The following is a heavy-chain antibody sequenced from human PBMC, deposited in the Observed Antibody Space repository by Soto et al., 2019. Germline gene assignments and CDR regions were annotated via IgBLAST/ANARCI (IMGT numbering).Heavy chain of an antibody. V-gene: IGHV5-51*01. CDR1: GYSFTSYW. CDR3: ARQSAYCGGDCYPWWFDP. D-gene: IGHD2-21*02. Sequence: GESLKISCKGSGYSFTSYWSGWVRQMPGKGLEWMGIISPGDSDTRYSPSFQGQVTISADKSISTAYLQWSSLKASDTAMYYCARQSAYCGGDCYPWWFDPWGQGTLVTVSS. CDR2: ISPGDSDT. J-gene: IGHJ5*02.